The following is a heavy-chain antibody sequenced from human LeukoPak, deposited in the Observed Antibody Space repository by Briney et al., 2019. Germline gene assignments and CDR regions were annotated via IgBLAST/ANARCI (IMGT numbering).Heavy chain of an antibody. CDR2: IYSGGST. D-gene: IGHD2-21*01. CDR3: ARDHAIPLDYGMDV. Sequence: GGSLRLSCAASGFTFSSYWMSWVRQAPGKGLEWVSVIYSGGSTYYADSVKGRFTISRDNSKNTLYLRMNSLRAEDTAVYYCARDHAIPLDYGMDVWGQGTTVTVSS. CDR1: GFTFSSYW. J-gene: IGHJ6*02. V-gene: IGHV3-53*01.